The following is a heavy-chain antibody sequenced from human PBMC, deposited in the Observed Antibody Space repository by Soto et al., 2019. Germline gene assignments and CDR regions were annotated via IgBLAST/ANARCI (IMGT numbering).Heavy chain of an antibody. D-gene: IGHD3-10*01. CDR3: AKEHYRGGGPDY. J-gene: IGHJ4*02. V-gene: IGHV3-23*01. CDR1: GFMLSNYA. Sequence: EVQLLESGGGLAQPGGSLRLSCAASGFMLSNYAMSWVRQAPGKGLEWVSEISGSGDSTYYADSVKGRFSISRDNSQNTLFLQMNSLTAEDTAIYYCAKEHYRGGGPDYWGQGTLVTVSS. CDR2: ISGSGDST.